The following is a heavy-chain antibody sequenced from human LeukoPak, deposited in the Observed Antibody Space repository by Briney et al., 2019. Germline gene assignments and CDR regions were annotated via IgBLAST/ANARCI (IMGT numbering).Heavy chain of an antibody. V-gene: IGHV4-59*01. CDR1: GGSISSYY. J-gene: IGHJ4*02. D-gene: IGHD1-26*01. CDR3: AREALVGASNFDF. Sequence: SETLSLTCTVSGGSISSYYWSWIRQPPGKGLEWIGYIYYGGNTNYNPSLKSRVSMSVDRSKKQISLKLSSVTAADTAVYYCAREALVGASNFDFWGQGALVTVSS. CDR2: IYYGGNT.